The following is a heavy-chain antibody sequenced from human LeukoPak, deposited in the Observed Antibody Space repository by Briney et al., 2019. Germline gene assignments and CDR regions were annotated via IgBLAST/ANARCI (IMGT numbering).Heavy chain of an antibody. CDR3: ARDGRGTISDFDY. D-gene: IGHD2-15*01. CDR1: GYTFTSYD. Sequence: GASVKVSCKASGYTFTSYDINWVRQATGQGLEWMGWMNPNSGNTDYAQKFQGRVTMTRNTSISTAYMELSSLKSEDTAVYYCARDGRGTISDFDYWGQGTLVTVSS. CDR2: MNPNSGNT. J-gene: IGHJ4*02. V-gene: IGHV1-8*01.